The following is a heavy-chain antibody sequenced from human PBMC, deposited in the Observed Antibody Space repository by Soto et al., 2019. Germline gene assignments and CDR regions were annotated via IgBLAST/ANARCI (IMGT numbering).Heavy chain of an antibody. CDR3: TILPWELLYRGTNAF. J-gene: IGHJ1*01. D-gene: IGHD3-10*01. CDR1: GGSISSYY. Sequence: SETLSLTCTVSGGSISSYYWSWIRQPPGKGLEWIGYIYYSGSTNYNPSLKSRVTISVDTSKNQFSLKLSSVTAADTAVYYCTILPWELLYRGTNAFWAQRTLVTVSS. CDR2: IYYSGST. V-gene: IGHV4-59*08.